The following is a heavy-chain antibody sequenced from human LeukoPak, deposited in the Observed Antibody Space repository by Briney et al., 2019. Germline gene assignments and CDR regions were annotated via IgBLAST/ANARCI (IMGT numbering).Heavy chain of an antibody. V-gene: IGHV1-69*05. CDR2: IIPIFGTA. CDR1: GGTFSSYA. D-gene: IGHD6-6*01. CDR3: ARDSSSTSYYYYYMDV. J-gene: IGHJ6*03. Sequence: SVKVSCKASGGTFSSYAISWVRQAPGQGLEWMGGIIPIFGTANYAQKFQGRVTITTDESTSTAYMELSSLRSEDTAVYYCARDSSSTSYYYYYMDVWGKGTTVTVSS.